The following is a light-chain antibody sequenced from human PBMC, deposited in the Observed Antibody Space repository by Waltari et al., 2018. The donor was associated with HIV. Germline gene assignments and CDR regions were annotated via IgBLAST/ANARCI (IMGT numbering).Light chain of an antibody. CDR3: QQRGDWPT. J-gene: IGKJ4*01. Sequence: EIVLTQSPATLSLSPGERATLSCRASQSVSSYLAWYQHKPGQAPRLLIYDSSNRATGIPAMFSGSGSGTDFTLTISSLEPEDFAVYYCQQRGDWPTFGGGTKVDIK. CDR2: DSS. CDR1: QSVSSY. V-gene: IGKV3-11*01.